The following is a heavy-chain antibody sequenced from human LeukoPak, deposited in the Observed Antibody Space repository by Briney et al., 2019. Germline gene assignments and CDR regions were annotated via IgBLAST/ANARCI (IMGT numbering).Heavy chain of an antibody. D-gene: IGHD6-6*01. CDR1: GFTFSSYS. Sequence: GGSLRLSCAASGFTFSSYSMNWVRQAPGKGLEWVSSISSSSSYIYYADSVKGRFTISRDNAKNSLYLQMNSLRAEDTAVYYCARPDRSSSSPDYYYYCMDVWGKGTTVTVSS. V-gene: IGHV3-21*01. CDR2: ISSSSSYI. CDR3: ARPDRSSSSPDYYYYCMDV. J-gene: IGHJ6*03.